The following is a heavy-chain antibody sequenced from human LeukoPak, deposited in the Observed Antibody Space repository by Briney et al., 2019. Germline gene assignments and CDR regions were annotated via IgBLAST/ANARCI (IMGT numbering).Heavy chain of an antibody. Sequence: ASVKVSCKASGYTFTSYGISWVRQAPGQGLEWMGWISAYNGNTNYAQKLQGRVTMTTDTSTSTAYMELRSLRSDDTAVYYCARDGQYNDILTGHDYWGQGTLVTVSS. CDR3: ARDGQYNDILTGHDY. D-gene: IGHD3-9*01. J-gene: IGHJ4*02. CDR2: ISAYNGNT. V-gene: IGHV1-18*01. CDR1: GYTFTSYG.